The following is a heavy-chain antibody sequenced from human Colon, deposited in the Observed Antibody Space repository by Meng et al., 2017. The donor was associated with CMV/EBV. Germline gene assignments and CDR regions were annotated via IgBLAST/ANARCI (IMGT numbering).Heavy chain of an antibody. CDR3: AKRDGATPWYFDL. CDR2: LIPMTDSA. J-gene: IGHJ2*01. CDR1: GGTFSNFA. Sequence: CKASGGTFSNFALNWVRQAPGQGLEWTGGLIPMTDSAAYAEKLQGRVTITADKSTTTVFMELSSLTSEDTAVYYCAKRDGATPWYFDLWGRGTLVTVSS. D-gene: IGHD3-10*01. V-gene: IGHV1-69*06.